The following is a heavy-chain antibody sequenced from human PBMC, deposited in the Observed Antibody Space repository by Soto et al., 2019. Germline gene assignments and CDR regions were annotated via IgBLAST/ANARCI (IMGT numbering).Heavy chain of an antibody. J-gene: IGHJ6*02. CDR2: ISGDGSNK. CDR3: ARDRYDILTAGYYYYGMDV. Sequence: HPGGSLRLSCVASGFTFSSFAMSWVRQAPGKGLDWVAFISGDGSNKYYADPVKGRFTISRDNSKNTLYLQMSSLRAEDTAVYYCARDRYDILTAGYYYYGMDVWGQGTTVTVSS. D-gene: IGHD3-9*01. CDR1: GFTFSSFA. V-gene: IGHV3-30*04.